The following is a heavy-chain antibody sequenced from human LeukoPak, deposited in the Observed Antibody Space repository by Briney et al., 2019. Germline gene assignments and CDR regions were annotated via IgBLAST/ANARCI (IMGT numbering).Heavy chain of an antibody. J-gene: IGHJ4*02. Sequence: GGSLRLSCAASGFTFSSYWMSWVRQAPGKGLEWVANIKQDGSEKYYVDSVKGRFTISGDNAKNSLYLQMNSLRAEDTAVYYCAKGNRWNYDYFDYWGQGTLVTVSS. CDR1: GFTFSSYW. D-gene: IGHD1-7*01. V-gene: IGHV3-7*01. CDR2: IKQDGSEK. CDR3: AKGNRWNYDYFDY.